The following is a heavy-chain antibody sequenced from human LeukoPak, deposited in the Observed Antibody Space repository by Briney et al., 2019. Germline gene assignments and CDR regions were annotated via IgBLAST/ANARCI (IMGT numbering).Heavy chain of an antibody. J-gene: IGHJ4*02. CDR1: GYTFTTYG. CDR2: IRPDNGNT. Sequence: ASVKISCKASGYTFTTYGISWVRQAPGQGLEWMAWIRPDNGNTNYVQKLQGRVTMTTDTSTSTAYMELRSLRSDDTAVYYCARGLWGSESYAYWGQGTLVTVSS. CDR3: ARGLWGSESYAY. V-gene: IGHV1-18*01. D-gene: IGHD3-10*01.